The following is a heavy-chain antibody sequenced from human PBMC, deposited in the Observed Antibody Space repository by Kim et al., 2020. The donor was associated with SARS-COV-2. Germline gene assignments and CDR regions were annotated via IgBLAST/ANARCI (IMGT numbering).Heavy chain of an antibody. CDR2: IYYSGST. J-gene: IGHJ4*02. V-gene: IGHV4-39*01. Sequence: SETLSLTCTVSGGSISSSSYYWGWIRQPPGKGLEGIGSIYYSGSTYYNPSLKSRVTISVDTSKNQFSLKLSSVTAADTAVYYCARRIAAAVGGLYYFDYWGEGTLVTVSP. D-gene: IGHD6-13*01. CDR3: ARRIAAAVGGLYYFDY. CDR1: GGSISSSSYY.